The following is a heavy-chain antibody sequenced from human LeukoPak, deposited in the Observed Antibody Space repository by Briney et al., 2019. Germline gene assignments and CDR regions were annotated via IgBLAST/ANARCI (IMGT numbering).Heavy chain of an antibody. CDR2: ISANGGRT. CDR3: VKDLYKGDTASWYFFHY. D-gene: IGHD6-13*01. V-gene: IGHV3-64D*06. J-gene: IGHJ4*02. CDR1: GFIISDYA. Sequence: GGSLRLSCSASGFIISDYAMHWVRQASGKGLEYVSAISANGGRTYYADSVKGRLTISRDTSKNTLYLQMSSLTTEDTAMYHCVKDLYKGDTASWYFFHYWGQGTLVTVSS.